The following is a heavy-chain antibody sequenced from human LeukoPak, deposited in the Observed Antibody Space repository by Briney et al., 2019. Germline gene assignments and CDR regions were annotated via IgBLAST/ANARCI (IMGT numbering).Heavy chain of an antibody. J-gene: IGHJ3*02. Sequence: GGSLRLSCAASGFTFSSYAMSWVRQAPGKGLEWVSAISGSGGSTYYADSVKGRFTISRDNSKNTLYPQMNSLRAEDTAVYYCAKEGFPLDILTGYYTPDAFDIWGQGTMVTVSS. V-gene: IGHV3-23*01. CDR1: GFTFSSYA. D-gene: IGHD3-9*01. CDR3: AKEGFPLDILTGYYTPDAFDI. CDR2: ISGSGGST.